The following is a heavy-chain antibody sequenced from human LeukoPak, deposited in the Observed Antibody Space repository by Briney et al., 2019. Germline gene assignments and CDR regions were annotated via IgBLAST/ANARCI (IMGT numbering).Heavy chain of an antibody. CDR1: GFTFTSHA. J-gene: IGHJ4*02. V-gene: IGHV3-23*01. Sequence: GGSLRLSCATSGFTFTSHAMNWVRQAPGKELEWVSGISGSGDNTYYAVSVKGRFTISRDNYRNTLFLQMNSPRADDTAVYYCAKDRIDSGSYYYIDDWGQGTLVTVSS. CDR2: ISGSGDNT. CDR3: AKDRIDSGSYYYIDD. D-gene: IGHD3-10*01.